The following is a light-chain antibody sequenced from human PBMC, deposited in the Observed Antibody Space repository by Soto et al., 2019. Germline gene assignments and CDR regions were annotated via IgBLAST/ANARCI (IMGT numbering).Light chain of an antibody. CDR3: HQFGSSPPAFT. J-gene: IGKJ2*01. CDR1: QSVSTRY. Sequence: ESMLTQSPGTLSLSPGERATLSCRASQSVSTRYLAWYQQKPGQAPRLLIYGASIRATGIPDRFSGSGSGTDFTLTISRLEREDFAVYYCHQFGSSPPAFTFGQGTKLEI. CDR2: GAS. V-gene: IGKV3-20*01.